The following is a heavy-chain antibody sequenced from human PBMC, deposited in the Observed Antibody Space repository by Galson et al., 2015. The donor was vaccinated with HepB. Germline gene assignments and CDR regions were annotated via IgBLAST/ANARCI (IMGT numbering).Heavy chain of an antibody. D-gene: IGHD6-13*01. J-gene: IGHJ1*01. CDR1: GYFFKDYG. Sequence: SVKVSCKASGYFFKDYGIHWVRQAPGRGLEWIGWTSPYNGNVNYAQKFQGRVTMTSDTSTSTVFMDLGSLTGDDTAIYYCARDVGIRSWYKIGYLPHWGQGTLVTVSS. CDR3: ARDVGIRSWYKIGYLPH. V-gene: IGHV1-18*01. CDR2: TSPYNGNV.